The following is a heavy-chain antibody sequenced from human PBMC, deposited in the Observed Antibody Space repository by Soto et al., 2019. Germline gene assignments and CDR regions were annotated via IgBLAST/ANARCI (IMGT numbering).Heavy chain of an antibody. J-gene: IGHJ4*02. CDR1: GFTFSSYG. D-gene: IGHD2-21*02. V-gene: IGHV3-30*18. CDR2: ISYDGSNK. Sequence: QVQLVESGGGVVQPGRSLRLSCAASGFTFSSYGMHWVRQAPGKGLEWVAVISYDGSNKYYADSVKGRFTISRDNSKNTLYLQMNSLRAEDTAVYYCAKDPCGGDCYSFDYWGQGTLVTVSS. CDR3: AKDPCGGDCYSFDY.